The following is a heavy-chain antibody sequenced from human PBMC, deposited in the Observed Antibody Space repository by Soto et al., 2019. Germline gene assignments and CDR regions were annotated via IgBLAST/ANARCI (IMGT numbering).Heavy chain of an antibody. CDR1: GFTFSSYG. J-gene: IGHJ6*02. D-gene: IGHD5-12*01. CDR2: ISYDGSNK. CDR3: AKGGGGYNRWGYYYYGMDV. Sequence: GGSLRLSCAASGFTFSSYGMHWVRQAPGKGLEWVAVISYDGSNKYYADSVKGRFTISRDNSKNTLYLQMNSLRAEDTAVYYCAKGGGGYNRWGYYYYGMDVWGQGTTVTVSS. V-gene: IGHV3-30*18.